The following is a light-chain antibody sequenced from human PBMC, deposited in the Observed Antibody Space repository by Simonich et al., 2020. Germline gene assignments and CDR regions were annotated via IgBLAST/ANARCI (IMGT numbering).Light chain of an antibody. CDR1: QSVSSN. CDR2: GAS. J-gene: IGKJ4*01. CDR3: QQYNNWPLT. V-gene: IGKV3-15*01. Sequence: EIVMTQSPATLSVSPGARATLSCRASQSVSSNLAWYQQKPGQAPRLLIYGASTRATGIPVRFSGSGSGTEFTLTISSLQSEDFAVYYCQQYNNWPLTFGGGTKVEIK.